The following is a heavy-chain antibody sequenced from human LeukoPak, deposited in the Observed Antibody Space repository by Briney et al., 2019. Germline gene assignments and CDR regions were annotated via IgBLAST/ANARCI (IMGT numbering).Heavy chain of an antibody. D-gene: IGHD6-19*01. CDR2: IYTSGST. J-gene: IGHJ4*02. Sequence: SETLSLTCTVSGGSISTYYWSWVRQPAGEGLEWIGHIYTSGSTYNPSLKSRVTMSVDTSENQFSLKLNSVTAAGTAVYYCARRHYSSGLDYWGQGILVTLSS. CDR1: GGSISTYY. V-gene: IGHV4-4*07. CDR3: ARRHYSSGLDY.